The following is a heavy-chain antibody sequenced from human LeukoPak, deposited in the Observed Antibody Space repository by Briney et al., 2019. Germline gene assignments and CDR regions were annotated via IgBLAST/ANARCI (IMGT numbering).Heavy chain of an antibody. CDR2: INSDGSST. D-gene: IGHD5-24*01. Sequence: GGSLRLSCAASGFTFSSHWMHWVRQGPGKGLVWVSRINSDGSSTTYADSVKGRFTMSRDSAKNTLYLQMNSLRAEDTAVYYCARYIARWLQFARGARDYWGQGTLVTVSS. J-gene: IGHJ4*02. CDR1: GFTFSSHW. V-gene: IGHV3-74*01. CDR3: ARYIARWLQFARGARDY.